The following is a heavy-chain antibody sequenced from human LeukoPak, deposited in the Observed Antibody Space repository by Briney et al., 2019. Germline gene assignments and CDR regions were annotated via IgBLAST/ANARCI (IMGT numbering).Heavy chain of an antibody. CDR1: GYGLTELS. J-gene: IGHJ4*02. Sequence: ASVKVSCKVSGYGLTELSMHWVRQAPGKGLEWMGGFDLGKALERNGRFDPEKDDINSAQKFQGRVTLTEDTSTDTVYMELSSLRSEDTAVYYCVIHLVYYGSGNSAYWGQGTQVTVSS. CDR3: VIHLVYYGSGNSAY. D-gene: IGHD3-10*01. CDR2: FDLGKALERNGRFDPEKDDI. V-gene: IGHV1-24*01.